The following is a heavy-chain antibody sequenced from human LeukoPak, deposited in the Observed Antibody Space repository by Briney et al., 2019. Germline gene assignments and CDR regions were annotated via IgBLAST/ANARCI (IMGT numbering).Heavy chain of an antibody. CDR1: GYTLTELS. D-gene: IGHD3-22*01. Sequence: ASVKVSCKVSGYTLTELSIHWVRQAPGKGLEWMGGFDPEDGETIYAQKFQGRVTMTEDTSTDTAYMELSSLRSEDTAVYYCATPRPNLYYYDSSGYGGNYFDYWGQGTLVTVSS. CDR3: ATPRPNLYYYDSSGYGGNYFDY. CDR2: FDPEDGET. V-gene: IGHV1-24*01. J-gene: IGHJ4*02.